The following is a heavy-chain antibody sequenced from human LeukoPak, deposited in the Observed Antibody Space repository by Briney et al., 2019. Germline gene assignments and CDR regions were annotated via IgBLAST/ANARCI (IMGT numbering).Heavy chain of an antibody. J-gene: IGHJ4*02. CDR3: TTIERWLQLSLGY. V-gene: IGHV3-48*01. CDR2: ISSSSSTI. D-gene: IGHD5-24*01. CDR1: GFTFSSYS. Sequence: GGSLRLSCAASGFTFSSYSMNWVRQAPGKGLEWVSYISSSSSTIYYADSVKGRFTISRDSAKKSLYLQMNSLKAEDTAVYYCTTIERWLQLSLGYWGQGTQVTVSS.